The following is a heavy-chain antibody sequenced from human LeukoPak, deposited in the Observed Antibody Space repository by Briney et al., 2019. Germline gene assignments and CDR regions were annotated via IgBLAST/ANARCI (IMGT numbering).Heavy chain of an antibody. V-gene: IGHV1-18*01. J-gene: IGHJ5*02. CDR2: ISAYNGNT. Sequence: GASVKVSCKASGYTFTSYGISCVRQAPGQGLEWMGWISAYNGNTNYAQKLQGRVTMTTDTSTSTAYMELRSLRSDDTAVYYCARTPQFGVVIIYWFDPWGQGTLVTVSS. D-gene: IGHD3-3*01. CDR3: ARTPQFGVVIIYWFDP. CDR1: GYTFTSYG.